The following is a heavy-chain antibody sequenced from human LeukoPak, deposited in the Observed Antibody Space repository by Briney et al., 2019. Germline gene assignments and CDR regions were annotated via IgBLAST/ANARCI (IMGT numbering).Heavy chain of an antibody. D-gene: IGHD5-18*01. Sequence: SETLSLTCTVSGDSISSYYWSWIRQPAGKGLEWIGRIYTSGSTNYNPSLKSRVSMSVDTSKNRFSLKLSSVTAADTAVYYCARDRGYNYGLWYFDYWGQGTLVTVSS. CDR3: ARDRGYNYGLWYFDY. V-gene: IGHV4-4*07. CDR1: GDSISSYY. J-gene: IGHJ4*01. CDR2: IYTSGST.